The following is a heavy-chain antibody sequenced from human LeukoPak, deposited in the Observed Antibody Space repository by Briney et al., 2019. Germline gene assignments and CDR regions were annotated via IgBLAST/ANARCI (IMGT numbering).Heavy chain of an antibody. CDR3: SVAGATWADFDY. J-gene: IGHJ4*02. CDR2: ISGSGGST. D-gene: IGHD1-26*01. Sequence: GGSLRLSCAASGFTFSSYAMSWVRQAPGKGLEWVSAISGSGGSTYYVDSVKGRFTISRDNSKNTLYLQMNSLRAEDTAVYYCSVAGATWADFDYWGQGTLVTVSS. CDR1: GFTFSSYA. V-gene: IGHV3-23*01.